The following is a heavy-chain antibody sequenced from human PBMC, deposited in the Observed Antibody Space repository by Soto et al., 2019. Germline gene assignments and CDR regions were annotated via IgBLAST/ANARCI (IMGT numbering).Heavy chain of an antibody. J-gene: IGHJ6*02. CDR3: AVAAVREIMAQESSGMAV. D-gene: IGHD3-10*01. V-gene: IGHV1-69*01. CDR2: IMPTVDSA. Sequence: QVQLVQSGAEVKTPGSSVKASCKASGGTLSDYAISWVRQAPGQGLGWMGGIMPTVDSANYAQNFQGRLTISADESTSTANLELSSLRSDDTAVYYCAVAAVREIMAQESSGMAVWGQGTTVIVSS. CDR1: GGTLSDYA.